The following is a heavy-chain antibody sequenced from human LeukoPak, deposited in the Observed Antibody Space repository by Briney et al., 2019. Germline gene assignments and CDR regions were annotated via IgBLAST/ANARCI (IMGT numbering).Heavy chain of an antibody. D-gene: IGHD5-24*01. CDR1: GFTLRKAW. CDR2: IKSKTDGGTT. Sequence: GRTLRLSRAVSGFTLRKAWMSCGPHAPGTGREWVGRIKSKTDGGTTEYTAPVKGRFKISSDYSRNTLYLQMNSLKTEDTAVYYCTATAIARRDGYNYYYYYYYGMDVWGQGTTVTVSS. CDR3: TATAIARRDGYNYYYYYYYGMDV. V-gene: IGHV3-15*01. J-gene: IGHJ6*02.